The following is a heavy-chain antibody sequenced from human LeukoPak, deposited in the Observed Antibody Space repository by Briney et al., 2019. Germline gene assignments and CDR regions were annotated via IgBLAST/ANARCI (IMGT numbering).Heavy chain of an antibody. J-gene: IGHJ4*02. CDR2: IYPGDSDT. CDR3: ARLDSRYYDSSGPLDY. D-gene: IGHD3-22*01. Sequence: GESLKISCKGSGYSFASYWIGWVRQMPGKGLEWMGMIYPGDSDTRYSPSFQGQVTISADKSISTAYLQWSSLKASDTAMYYCARLDSRYYDSSGPLDYWGQGTLVTVSS. CDR1: GYSFASYW. V-gene: IGHV5-51*01.